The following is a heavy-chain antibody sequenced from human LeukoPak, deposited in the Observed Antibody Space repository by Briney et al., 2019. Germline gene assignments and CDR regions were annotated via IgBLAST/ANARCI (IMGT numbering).Heavy chain of an antibody. Sequence: GGSLRLSCAASGFTFSSYAMSWVRQAPGKGLEWVSAISSTDAGTYHADSVRGRFTISRDNSKNTLYLQMNSLRAEDTAVYYCAKDSDILTGNLPPNFDYWGQGTLVTVSS. CDR2: ISSTDAGT. J-gene: IGHJ4*02. CDR1: GFTFSSYA. CDR3: AKDSDILTGNLPPNFDY. D-gene: IGHD3-9*01. V-gene: IGHV3-23*01.